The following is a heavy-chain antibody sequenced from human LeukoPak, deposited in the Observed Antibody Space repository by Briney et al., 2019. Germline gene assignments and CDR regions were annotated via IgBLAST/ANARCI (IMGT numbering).Heavy chain of an antibody. Sequence: GGALRLSCAAPGFTFTTDWMSWGREAPGKGLEWVANIKQEGTVKYYVDSVKGRFTISRDNDKNSLYLQMNSLRVEDTAVYYCARDWFHAIDYWGQGTLVTVSS. CDR1: GFTFTTDW. D-gene: IGHD2/OR15-2a*01. CDR2: IKQEGTVK. V-gene: IGHV3-7*01. J-gene: IGHJ4*02. CDR3: ARDWFHAIDY.